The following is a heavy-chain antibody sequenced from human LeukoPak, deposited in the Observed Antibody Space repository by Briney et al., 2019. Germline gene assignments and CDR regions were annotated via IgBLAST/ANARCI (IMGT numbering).Heavy chain of an antibody. Sequence: GGSLRLSCAASGFTFSSYAMHWVRQAPGKGLEWVAVISYDGSNKYYADSVKGRFTISRDNAKNSLYLQMNSLRAEDTAVYYCARHDYGDKHFDYWGQGTLVTVSS. CDR3: ARHDYGDKHFDY. D-gene: IGHD4-17*01. J-gene: IGHJ4*02. CDR2: ISYDGSNK. CDR1: GFTFSSYA. V-gene: IGHV3-30*04.